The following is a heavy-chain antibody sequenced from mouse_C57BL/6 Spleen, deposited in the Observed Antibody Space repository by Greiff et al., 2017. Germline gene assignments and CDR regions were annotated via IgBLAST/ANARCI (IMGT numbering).Heavy chain of an antibody. J-gene: IGHJ1*03. D-gene: IGHD1-1*01. V-gene: IGHV2-9-1*01. CDR2: IWTGGGT. CDR1: GFSLTSYA. CDR3: ARIYYYGSRDWYFDV. Sequence: QVQLKQSGPGLVAPSQSLSITCTVSGFSLTSYAISWVRQPPGKGLEWLGVIWTGGGTNYNSALKSRLSISKDNSKSQVFLKMNSLQTDDTARYYCARIYYYGSRDWYFDVWGTGTTVTVSS.